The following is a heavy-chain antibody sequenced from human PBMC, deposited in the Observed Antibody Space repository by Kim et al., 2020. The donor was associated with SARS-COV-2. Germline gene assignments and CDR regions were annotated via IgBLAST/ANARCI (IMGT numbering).Heavy chain of an antibody. D-gene: IGHD3-22*01. J-gene: IGHJ4*02. Sequence: SETLSLTCAVYGGSVSGYYWSWIRQTPGKGLEWIGEIDHSGSTNYNPSLKSRVTTSLDTSKNQFSLKLTSVSAADTAVYYCARVHNSVWRGVWGYCGQGT. CDR3: ARVHNSVWRGVWGY. CDR1: GGSVSGYY. CDR2: IDHSGST. V-gene: IGHV4-34*01.